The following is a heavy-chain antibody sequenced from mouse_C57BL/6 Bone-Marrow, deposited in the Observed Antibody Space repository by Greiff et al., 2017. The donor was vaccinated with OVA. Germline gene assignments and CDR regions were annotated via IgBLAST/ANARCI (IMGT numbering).Heavy chain of an antibody. J-gene: IGHJ3*01. D-gene: IGHD1-1*01. CDR3: ARRGVLRSFAY. CDR2: IWSGGST. V-gene: IGHV2-2*01. Sequence: VMLVESGPGLVQPSQSLSITCTVSGFSLTSYGVHWVRQSPGKGLEWLGVIWSGGSTDYNAAFISRLSISKDNSKSQVFFKMNSLQADDTAIYYCARRGVLRSFAYWGQGTLVTVSA. CDR1: GFSLTSYG.